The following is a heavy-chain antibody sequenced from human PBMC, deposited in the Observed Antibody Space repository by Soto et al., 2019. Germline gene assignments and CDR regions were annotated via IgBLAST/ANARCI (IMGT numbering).Heavy chain of an antibody. D-gene: IGHD3-3*01. CDR1: GVTFSSYI. CDR3: ARYDFWSGYYNTTIFDY. CDR2: ISSSSSTI. Sequence: VVSLILSCAASGVTFSSYIMNWFRQAPGKGLEWVSYISSSSSTIYYEDSVKGRFTISRDNDKNSLYLQMNSLRDEDTAVYYCARYDFWSGYYNTTIFDYWGQGTLVPVSS. V-gene: IGHV3-48*02. J-gene: IGHJ4*02.